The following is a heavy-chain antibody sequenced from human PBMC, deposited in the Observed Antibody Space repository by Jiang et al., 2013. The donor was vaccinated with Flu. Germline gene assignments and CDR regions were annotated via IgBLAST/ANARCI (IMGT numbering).Heavy chain of an antibody. V-gene: IGHV6-1*01. CDR2: TYYRSDWGT. CDR1: GDSVSSNSAA. D-gene: IGHD6-19*01. J-gene: IGHJ3*01. Sequence: VISGDSVSSNSAAWNWIRQSPSRGLEWLGRTYYRSDWGTDYALSMRSRIVIDPDTAENRFSLHLYSVTPDDTAIYYCARVRLSSSGWFTNPFDVWGQGTVVHCLF. CDR3: ARVRLSSSGWFTNPFDV.